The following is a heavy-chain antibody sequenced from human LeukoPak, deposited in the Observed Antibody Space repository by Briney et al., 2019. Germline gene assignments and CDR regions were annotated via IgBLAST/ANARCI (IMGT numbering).Heavy chain of an antibody. CDR1: GYSFTSYW. D-gene: IGHD3-10*01. CDR2: IYPGDSDT. CDR3: ARRSIWFGELFYFDY. Sequence: GESLKISCKGSGYSFTSYWIGWVRQMPGKSLEWMGIIYPGDSDTRYSPSFQGQVTISADKSISTAYLQWSSLKASDTAMYYCARRSIWFGELFYFDYWGQGTLVTVSS. J-gene: IGHJ4*02. V-gene: IGHV5-51*01.